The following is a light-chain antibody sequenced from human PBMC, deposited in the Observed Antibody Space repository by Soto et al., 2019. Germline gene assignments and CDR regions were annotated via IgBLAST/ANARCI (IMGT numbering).Light chain of an antibody. Sequence: DIVMTQSPLSLPVTPGEPACISCRSSQILLHSNGYNYLDWYLQKPGQSPQLLIYLGSNRASGVPDRFSGSGSGTDFTLKISRVEAEDVGVYYCMQPLQSWTFGQGTKVDI. V-gene: IGKV2-28*01. CDR2: LGS. CDR1: QILLHSNGYNY. J-gene: IGKJ1*01. CDR3: MQPLQSWT.